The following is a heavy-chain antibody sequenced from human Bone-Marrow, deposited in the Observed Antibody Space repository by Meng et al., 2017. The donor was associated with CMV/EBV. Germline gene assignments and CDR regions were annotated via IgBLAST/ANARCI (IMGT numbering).Heavy chain of an antibody. V-gene: IGHV4-59*01. CDR3: ARVPGAIFDYSNVPGWFDP. CDR2: IYYSGST. D-gene: IGHD4-11*01. J-gene: IGHJ5*02. Sequence: SETLSLTRTVSGGSISSYYWSWIRQPPGKGLEWIGYIYYSGSTNYNPSLKSRVTISVDTSKNQFSLKLSSVTAADTAVYYCARVPGAIFDYSNVPGWFDPWGQGTLVTVSS. CDR1: GGSISSYY.